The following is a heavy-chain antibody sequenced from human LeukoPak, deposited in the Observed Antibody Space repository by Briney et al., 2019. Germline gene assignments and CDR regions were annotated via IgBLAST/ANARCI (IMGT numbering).Heavy chain of an antibody. D-gene: IGHD3-3*01. CDR2: NSAYNDNT. CDR3: ARTFYDFWSGFSNYDSFHI. V-gene: IGHV1-18*04. CDR1: GYTFINNW. Sequence: ASVKVSCKASGYTFINNWMHWVRQAPGRGLEWMGWNSAYNDNTNYAQKFQGRVTMTTDTSTNTAYMELRSLTSDDTAVYYCARTFYDFWSGFSNYDSFHIWGQGTLVTVSS. J-gene: IGHJ3*02.